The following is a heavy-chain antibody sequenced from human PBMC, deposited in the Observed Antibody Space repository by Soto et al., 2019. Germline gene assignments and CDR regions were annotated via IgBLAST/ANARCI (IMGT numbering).Heavy chain of an antibody. CDR1: GGTFSSYA. D-gene: IGHD3-22*01. V-gene: IGHV1-69*06. Sequence: QVQLVQSGAAVKKPGSSVKVSCKASGGTFSSYAISWVRQAPAQGREWMGGIIAIFGKESYAKKFQGRVTITATKSTSTAYMELEGLRSEYRAVYYCARENGYGALDYWGQGTLVTVSS. J-gene: IGHJ4*02. CDR3: ARENGYGALDY. CDR2: IIAIFGKE.